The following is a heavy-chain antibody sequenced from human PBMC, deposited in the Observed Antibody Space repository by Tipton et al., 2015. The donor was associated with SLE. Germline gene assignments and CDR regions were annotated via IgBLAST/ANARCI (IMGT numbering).Heavy chain of an antibody. J-gene: IGHJ6*02. D-gene: IGHD5-24*01. V-gene: IGHV3-48*01. CDR3: ARLERDGYSPGYYGMDV. CDR1: GFTFSSYS. Sequence: SLRLSCAASGFTFSSYSMNWVRQAPGKGLEWVSYISSSSSTIYYADSVKGRFTISRDNAKNSLYLQMNSLRAEDTAVYYCARLERDGYSPGYYGMDVWGQGTTVTVSS. CDR2: ISSSSSTI.